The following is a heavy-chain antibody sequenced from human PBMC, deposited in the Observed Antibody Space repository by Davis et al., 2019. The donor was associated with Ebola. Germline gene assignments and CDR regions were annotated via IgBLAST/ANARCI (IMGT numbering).Heavy chain of an antibody. J-gene: IGHJ5*02. CDR1: GGSISSSSYY. CDR2: IYYSGST. CDR3: ARAIVVAPFDP. Sequence: MPSETLSLTCTVSGGSISSSSYYWGWIRQPPGKGLEWIGSIYYSGSTYYNPSLKSRVTISVDTSKNQFSLKLSSVTAADTAVYYCARAIVVAPFDPWGQGTLVTVSS. D-gene: IGHD2-2*01. V-gene: IGHV4-39*01.